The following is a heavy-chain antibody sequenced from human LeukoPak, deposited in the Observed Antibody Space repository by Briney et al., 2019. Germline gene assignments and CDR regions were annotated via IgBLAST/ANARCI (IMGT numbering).Heavy chain of an antibody. J-gene: IGHJ4*02. V-gene: IGHV3-21*01. CDR3: ARDGDGYNQYYFDY. CDR1: GFHFSRYN. CDR2: ITGRGRST. D-gene: IGHD5-24*01. Sequence: RGSLRLSCAASGFHFSRYNMNWVRQAPGKGLEWVSAITGRGRSTYYADSVKGRFTISRDSAKNSVYLQMNSLRAEDTAIYYCARDGDGYNQYYFDYWGQGTLVTVSS.